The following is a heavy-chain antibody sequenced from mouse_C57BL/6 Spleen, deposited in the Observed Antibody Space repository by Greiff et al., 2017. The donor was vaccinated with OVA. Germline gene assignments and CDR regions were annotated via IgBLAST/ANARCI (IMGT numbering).Heavy chain of an antibody. CDR3: ARCIIYYYGSSYAMDY. J-gene: IGHJ4*01. Sequence: EVMLVESGGGLVKPGGSLKLSCAASGFTFSDYGMHWVRQAPEKGLEWVAYISSGSSTIYYADTVKGRFTISRDNAKNTLFLQMTSLRSEDTAMYYCARCIIYYYGSSYAMDYWGQGTSVTVSS. V-gene: IGHV5-17*01. CDR2: ISSGSSTI. CDR1: GFTFSDYG. D-gene: IGHD1-1*01.